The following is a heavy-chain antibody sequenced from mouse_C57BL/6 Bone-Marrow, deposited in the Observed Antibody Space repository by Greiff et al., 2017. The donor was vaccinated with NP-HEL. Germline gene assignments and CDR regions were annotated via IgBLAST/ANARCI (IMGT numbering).Heavy chain of an antibody. CDR1: GYTFTDYY. D-gene: IGHD4-1*01. CDR3: ARETGPSYYAMDY. CDR2: INPNNGGT. J-gene: IGHJ4*01. Sequence: VQLQQSGPELVKPGASVKISCKASGYTFTDYYMNWVKQSHGKSLEWIGDINPNNGGTSYNQKFKGKATLTVDKSSSTAYMELRSLTSEDSAVYYCARETGPSYYAMDYWGQGTSVTVSS. V-gene: IGHV1-26*01.